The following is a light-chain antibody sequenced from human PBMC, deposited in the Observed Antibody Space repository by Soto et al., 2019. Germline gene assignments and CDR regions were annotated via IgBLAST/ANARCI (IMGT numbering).Light chain of an antibody. CDR3: VTWDTSMTTTVL. CDR1: SSNIETNF. Sequence: QSVLTQPPSVSAAPGQKGIISFSGSSSNIETNFVSWYQQLPGTAPKLLIFDNNKRPSGIPDRFSGSKSGTSATLGITGLQTGDEGDYYCVTWDTSMTTTVLFGGGTKLTVL. CDR2: DNN. V-gene: IGLV1-51*01. J-gene: IGLJ2*01.